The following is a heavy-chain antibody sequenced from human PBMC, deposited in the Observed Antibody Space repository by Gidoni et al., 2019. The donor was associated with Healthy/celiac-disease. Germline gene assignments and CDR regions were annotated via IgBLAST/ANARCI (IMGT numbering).Heavy chain of an antibody. J-gene: IGHJ4*02. V-gene: IGHV3-53*02. CDR1: GLTGRSNY. CDR2: IYSGGST. CDR3: ARVGTAAEYDYLDY. Sequence: EVQLVATGGCLRSPGGALRLSCGAAGLTGRSNYLSWVRQAPGKGLQWVSVIYSGGSTYYADYVKGRFTITRDNPKNTLYIQMNSLRAEDTDVYYCARVGTAAEYDYLDYWGQGTLVTVST. D-gene: IGHD6-13*01.